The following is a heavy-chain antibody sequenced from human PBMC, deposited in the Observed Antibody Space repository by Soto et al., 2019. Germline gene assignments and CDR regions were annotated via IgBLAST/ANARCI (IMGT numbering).Heavy chain of an antibody. V-gene: IGHV3-74*03. J-gene: IGHJ5*02. CDR2: IKPAGTST. CDR1: EFTFSSYW. CDR3: VRVAGSATS. D-gene: IGHD3-10*01. Sequence: EVQLVESGGGLVQPGGSLRLSCAASEFTFSSYWMDWVRQGPGKGLVWVSRIKPAGTSTMYADSVKGRFTISRDNAQNTLYLQMNNLRAEDTAVYYCVRVAGSATSWGQGTLVTVSS.